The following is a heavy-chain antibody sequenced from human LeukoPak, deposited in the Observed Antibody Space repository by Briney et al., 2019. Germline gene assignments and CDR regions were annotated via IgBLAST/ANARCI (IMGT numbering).Heavy chain of an antibody. V-gene: IGHV1-2*06. CDR1: GYTFTCYY. D-gene: IGHD3-3*01. Sequence: ASVKVSCKASGYTFTCYYMHWVRQAPGQGLEWMGRINPNSGGTNYAQKFQGRVTMTRDTSISTAYMELSRLRSDDTAVYYCARPTYDFWSGYSEDIPSDYWGQGTLVTVSS. CDR3: ARPTYDFWSGYSEDIPSDY. CDR2: INPNSGGT. J-gene: IGHJ4*02.